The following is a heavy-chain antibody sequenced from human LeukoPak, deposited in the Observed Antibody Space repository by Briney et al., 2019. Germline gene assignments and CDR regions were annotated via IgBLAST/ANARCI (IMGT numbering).Heavy chain of an antibody. J-gene: IGHJ3*02. CDR1: GFTFSSYW. CDR2: IKQDGSEK. V-gene: IGHV3-7*01. CDR3: ARDAVAYDFWSGYYTLGAFDI. Sequence: PGGSLRLSCAASGFTFSSYWMSWVRQAPGKGLEWVANIKQDGSEKYYVDPVKGRFTISRDNAKNSLHLQMNSLRAEDTAVYYCARDAVAYDFWSGYYTLGAFDIWGQGTMVTVSS. D-gene: IGHD3-3*01.